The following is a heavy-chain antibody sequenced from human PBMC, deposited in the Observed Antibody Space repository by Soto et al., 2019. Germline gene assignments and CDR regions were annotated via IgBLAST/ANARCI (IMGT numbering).Heavy chain of an antibody. J-gene: IGHJ5*02. CDR1: GGSISSSSYY. V-gene: IGHV4-39*01. CDR2: IYYSGST. Sequence: PSETLSLTCTVSGGSISSSSYYWGWIRQPPGKGLEWIGSIYYSGSTYYNPSLKSRVTISVDTSKNQFSLKLSSVTAADTAVYYCAGQDTIFGVVIQSRFDPWGQGTLVTVSS. D-gene: IGHD3-3*01. CDR3: AGQDTIFGVVIQSRFDP.